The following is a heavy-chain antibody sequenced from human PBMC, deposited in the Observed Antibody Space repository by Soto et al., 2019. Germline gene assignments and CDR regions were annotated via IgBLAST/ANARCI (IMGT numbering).Heavy chain of an antibody. CDR2: ISGSGDYT. J-gene: IGHJ6*02. CDR1: GFTFTSYA. V-gene: IGHV3-21*01. CDR3: AREYTAWPLAYGLDV. Sequence: GGSLRLSCAASGFTFTSYAMSWVRQAPGKGLEWVSSISGSGDYTYHADSVKGRFTISRDNAKNSVSLQMNSLRAEDTAVYYCAREYTAWPLAYGLDVWGQGTTVTVSS. D-gene: IGHD2-2*02.